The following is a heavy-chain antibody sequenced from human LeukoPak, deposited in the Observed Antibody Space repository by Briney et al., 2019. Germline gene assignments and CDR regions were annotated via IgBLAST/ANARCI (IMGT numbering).Heavy chain of an antibody. V-gene: IGHV4-59*01. J-gene: IGHJ4*02. D-gene: IGHD3-10*01. Sequence: SETLSLTCTVSGASINSNYWSWIRPPPGKGLEWIAYIYYSDNTNKNSSLKSRVTISVDTSKNQFSLKLSSVTAADTAVYYCARVGSTMARDYFDYWGQGTLVSVSS. CDR2: IYYSDNT. CDR1: GASINSNY. CDR3: ARVGSTMARDYFDY.